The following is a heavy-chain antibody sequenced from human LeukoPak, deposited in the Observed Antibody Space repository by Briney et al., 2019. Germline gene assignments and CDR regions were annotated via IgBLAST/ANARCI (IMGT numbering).Heavy chain of an antibody. D-gene: IGHD3-10*01. CDR3: ATLRPFYGSGTYYFDN. J-gene: IGHJ4*02. V-gene: IGHV4-39*01. Sequence: SETLSLTCTVSGGSISSSRYYWGWIRQPPGKGLEWIGSIYYSGGTYYNPSLKSRVTISVDTSKNQFSLKLSSVTAADTAVYYCATLRPFYGSGTYYFDNWGQGTLVTVSS. CDR1: GGSISSSRYY. CDR2: IYYSGGT.